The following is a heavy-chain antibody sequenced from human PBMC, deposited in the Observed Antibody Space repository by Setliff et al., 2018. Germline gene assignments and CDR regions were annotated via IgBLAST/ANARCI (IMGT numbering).Heavy chain of an antibody. CDR3: ARLSYYGSGSYYDFDS. Sequence: SETLSLTCTVSGGSISSDTYYWGWIRQPPGKGLEWIGSIFHSGSTYYSPSLKSRVTISVDTSKNQFSLKLTSVTTADTAVYYCARLSYYGSGSYYDFDSWGQGTLVTVSS. V-gene: IGHV4-39*01. CDR1: GGSISSDTYY. D-gene: IGHD3-10*01. CDR2: IFHSGST. J-gene: IGHJ4*02.